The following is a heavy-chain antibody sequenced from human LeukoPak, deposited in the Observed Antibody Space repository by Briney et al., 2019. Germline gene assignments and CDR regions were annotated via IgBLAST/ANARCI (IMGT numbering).Heavy chain of an antibody. CDR3: ARASYGGNGRYYGMDV. CDR2: IYYSGST. CDR1: GGSISSGGYY. V-gene: IGHV4-31*03. D-gene: IGHD4-23*01. Sequence: SETLSLTRTVSGGSISSGGYYWSWIRQLPGKGLEWIGYIYYSGSTDYNPTLKSRVTISVDTSKNQFSLKLSSVSAADTAVYYCARASYGGNGRYYGMDVWGQGTTVTVSS. J-gene: IGHJ6*02.